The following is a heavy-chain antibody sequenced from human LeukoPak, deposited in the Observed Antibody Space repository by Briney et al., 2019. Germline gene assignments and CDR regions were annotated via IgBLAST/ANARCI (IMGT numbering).Heavy chain of an antibody. D-gene: IGHD3-10*01. V-gene: IGHV1-24*01. CDR2: FDPEDGET. Sequence: GASVKVSCKVSGYTLTELSMHWVRQAPGKGLEWMGGFDPEDGETIYAQKFQGRVTMTRDTSISTAYMELSRLRSDDTAVYYCARVVRARGVFDYWGQGTLVTVSS. CDR3: ARVVRARGVFDY. CDR1: GYTLTELS. J-gene: IGHJ4*02.